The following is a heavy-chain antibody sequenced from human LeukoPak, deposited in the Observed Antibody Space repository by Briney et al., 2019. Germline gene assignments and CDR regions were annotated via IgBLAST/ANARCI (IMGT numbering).Heavy chain of an antibody. CDR2: INPNSGGT. D-gene: IGHD4-17*01. J-gene: IGHJ6*02. V-gene: IGHV1-2*02. CDR1: GYTFTGYY. CDR3: AREDYGDYGTPYYYYGMDV. Sequence: GASVKVSCKAPGYTFTGYYMHWVRQAPGQGLEWMGWINPNSGGTNYAQKFQGRVTMTRDTSISTAYMELSRLRSDDTAVYYCAREDYGDYGTPYYYYGMDVWGQGTTVTVSS.